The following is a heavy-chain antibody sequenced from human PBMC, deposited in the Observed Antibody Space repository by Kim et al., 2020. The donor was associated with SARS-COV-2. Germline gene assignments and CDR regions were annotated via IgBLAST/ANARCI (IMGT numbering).Heavy chain of an antibody. D-gene: IGHD3-10*01. V-gene: IGHV2-70*11. CDR2: IDWDDDK. J-gene: IGHJ6*02. Sequence: SGPTLVKPTQTLTLTCTFSGFSLSTSGMCVSWIRQPPGKALEWLARIDWDDDKYYSTSLKTRLTISKDTSKNQVVLTMTNMDPVDTATYYCARGFYGSGSLDMDVWGQGTTVTVSS. CDR1: GFSLSTSGMC. CDR3: ARGFYGSGSLDMDV.